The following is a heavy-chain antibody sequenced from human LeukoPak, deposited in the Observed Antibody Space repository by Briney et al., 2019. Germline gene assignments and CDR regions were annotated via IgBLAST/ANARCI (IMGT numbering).Heavy chain of an antibody. D-gene: IGHD3-10*01. J-gene: IGHJ6*03. CDR1: SASLSSYS. CDR3: ARYYGSRILGYYMDV. V-gene: IGHV4-4*07. Sequence: PSETLTLTCTDSSASLSSYSWSWIRQPAGKGLERIGRIYTSGSTNYNPSLKSRVTMSIDTSTNQCSLRLTSVAAADTAVYYCARYYGSRILGYYMDVWGKGTTVTVSS. CDR2: IYTSGST.